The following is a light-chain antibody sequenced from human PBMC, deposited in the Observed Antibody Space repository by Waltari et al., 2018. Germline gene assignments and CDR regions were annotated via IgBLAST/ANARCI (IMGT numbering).Light chain of an antibody. CDR2: QDT. CDR1: ELGDKY. J-gene: IGLJ3*02. V-gene: IGLV3-1*01. Sequence: SYVLTQPPSVSVSPGQTASITCSGDELGDKYACWYQQKPGQSPVLVIYQDTKRPSGIPERFSGSSSGNTATLTIRGTQAMDEADYYCQAWDRGTWVFGGGTKLTVL. CDR3: QAWDRGTWV.